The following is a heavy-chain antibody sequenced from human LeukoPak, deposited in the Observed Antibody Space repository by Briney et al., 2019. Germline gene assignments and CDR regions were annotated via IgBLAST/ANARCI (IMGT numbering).Heavy chain of an antibody. J-gene: IGHJ4*02. CDR2: IYHSGST. V-gene: IGHV4-39*01. Sequence: SETLSLTCTVSGGSITSSTYNWGWIRQPPGKGLEWIGSIYHSGSTFYNPSLKSRVTISITTSKNQFSLKRSSVPAADTAVYYCASQPYYDSSGYYFYWGQGTLVTVSS. CDR1: GGSITSSTYN. D-gene: IGHD3-22*01. CDR3: ASQPYYDSSGYYFY.